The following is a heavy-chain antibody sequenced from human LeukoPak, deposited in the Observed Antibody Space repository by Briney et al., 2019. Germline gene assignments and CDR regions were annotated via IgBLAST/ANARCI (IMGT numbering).Heavy chain of an antibody. Sequence: SQTLSLTCTVSGGSISSGGYYWSWIRQHPGKGLEWIGYIYYSGSTYYNPPLKSRVTISVDTSKNQFSLKLSSVTAADTAVYYCAREVRGAPDYWGQGTLVTVSS. D-gene: IGHD3-10*01. V-gene: IGHV4-31*03. CDR1: GGSISSGGYY. J-gene: IGHJ4*02. CDR3: AREVRGAPDY. CDR2: IYYSGST.